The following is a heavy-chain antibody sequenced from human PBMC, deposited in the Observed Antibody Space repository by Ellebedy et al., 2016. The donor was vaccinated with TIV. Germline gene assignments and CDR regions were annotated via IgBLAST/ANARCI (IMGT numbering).Heavy chain of an antibody. J-gene: IGHJ4*02. V-gene: IGHV4-34*01. Sequence: MPSETLSLTCAVSGLSLTTYSWTWVRQAPGKGLEWIGEVYHNGATNSNPSLKSRVTMSVDTSKNQFSLKLSSVTTADTAVYYCARWVGHFDFWGQGAQVTVSS. CDR1: GLSLTTYS. D-gene: IGHD1-26*01. CDR3: ARWVGHFDF. CDR2: VYHNGAT.